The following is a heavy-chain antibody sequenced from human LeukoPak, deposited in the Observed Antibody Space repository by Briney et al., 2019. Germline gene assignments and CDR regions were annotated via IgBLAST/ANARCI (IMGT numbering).Heavy chain of an antibody. J-gene: IGHJ4*02. CDR2: IRTKDFGGTT. CDR1: GFTFGDYS. Sequence: SLRLSCPASGFTFGDYSMSWVRQAPGRGLEYIGFIRTKDFGGTTEYAASVKGRFTISRDDSKSIAYLQIHSLKSEDTAVYYCSRDGLDYYGSGSYRGFDYWGQGTLVTVSS. CDR3: SRDGLDYYGSGSYRGFDY. V-gene: IGHV3-49*04. D-gene: IGHD3-10*01.